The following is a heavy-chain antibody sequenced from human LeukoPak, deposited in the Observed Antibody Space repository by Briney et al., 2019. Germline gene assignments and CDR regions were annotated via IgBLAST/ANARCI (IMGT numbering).Heavy chain of an antibody. Sequence: GGSLRLSCAASGFTFNNYWFSWVRQSPGKGLEWVANINQDEGHKYSVDSVKGRFTISRDNARNSLYLQMNSLRAEDTAVYYCARPQQGGTTRSHGLDVWGQGTTVTVSS. D-gene: IGHD2-2*01. CDR3: ARPQQGGTTRSHGLDV. J-gene: IGHJ6*02. CDR2: INQDEGHK. CDR1: GFTFNNYW. V-gene: IGHV3-7*01.